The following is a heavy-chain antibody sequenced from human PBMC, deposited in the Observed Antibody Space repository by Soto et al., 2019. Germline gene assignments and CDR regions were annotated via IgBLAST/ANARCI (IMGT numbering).Heavy chain of an antibody. Sequence: PSETLSLTCTVSGGSISSYYWSWIRQPPGKGLEWIGYIYYSGSTNYNPSLKSRVNISVDTSKNQFSLKLSSVTAADTAVYYCARDFGRYCSGGSCYLDAFDIWGQGTMVTVSS. CDR1: GGSISSYY. CDR3: ARDFGRYCSGGSCYLDAFDI. J-gene: IGHJ3*02. CDR2: IYYSGST. V-gene: IGHV4-59*01. D-gene: IGHD2-15*01.